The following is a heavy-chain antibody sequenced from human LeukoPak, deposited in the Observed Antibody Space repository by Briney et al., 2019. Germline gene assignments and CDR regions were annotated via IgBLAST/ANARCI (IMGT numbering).Heavy chain of an antibody. CDR1: GYTFTGYY. D-gene: IGHD3-22*01. V-gene: IGHV1-2*06. Sequence: ASLKVSCKASGYTFTGYYMHWGRQAPGQGLERMGRINPNSGGKNYAQKLKGRVTMTRDTSISTAYMGLSRLRSDDTAVYYCARTLTYYYDSSGYLLRAQNDYWGQGTLVTVSS. CDR2: INPNSGGK. J-gene: IGHJ4*02. CDR3: ARTLTYYYDSSGYLLRAQNDY.